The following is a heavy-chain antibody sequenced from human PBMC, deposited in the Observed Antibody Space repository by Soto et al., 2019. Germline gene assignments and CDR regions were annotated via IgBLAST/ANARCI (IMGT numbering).Heavy chain of an antibody. CDR2: ISGSGGST. Sequence: GGSLRLSCAASGFTFSSYAISWVRQAPGKGLEWVSAISGSGGSTYYADSVKGRFTISRDNSKNTLYLQMNSLRAEDTAVYYCAKDSYDSSGYPDYWGQGTLVTVSS. J-gene: IGHJ4*02. V-gene: IGHV3-23*01. CDR3: AKDSYDSSGYPDY. D-gene: IGHD3-22*01. CDR1: GFTFSSYA.